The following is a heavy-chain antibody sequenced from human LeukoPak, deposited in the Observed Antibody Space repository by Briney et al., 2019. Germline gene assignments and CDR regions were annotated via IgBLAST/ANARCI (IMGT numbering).Heavy chain of an antibody. J-gene: IGHJ3*02. V-gene: IGHV3-53*01. CDR2: IYSGGST. CDR3: ARDKTGSWLLWFGEGEPQDAFDI. CDR1: GFSVSSNY. Sequence: PGGSLRLSCEASGFSVSSNYMTWVRQAPGKGLEWVSVIYSGGSTYYADSVKGRFIISRDNSKNTVYLQMNSLRAEDTAVYYCARDKTGSWLLWFGEGEPQDAFDIWGQGTMVTVSS. D-gene: IGHD3-10*01.